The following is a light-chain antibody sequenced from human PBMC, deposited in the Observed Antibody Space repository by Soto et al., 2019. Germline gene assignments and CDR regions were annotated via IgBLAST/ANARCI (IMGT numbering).Light chain of an antibody. CDR2: EVS. Sequence: QSVLTQPPSASGSPGQSVTISCTGTSSDVGGYNYVSWYQQHPGNAPKLMIYEVSKRPSGVPYRFSGSKSGNTASLTVSGLQAEDEADYYCSSYAGSNNVVFGGGTQLTVL. V-gene: IGLV2-8*01. CDR3: SSYAGSNNVV. CDR1: SSDVGGYNY. J-gene: IGLJ2*01.